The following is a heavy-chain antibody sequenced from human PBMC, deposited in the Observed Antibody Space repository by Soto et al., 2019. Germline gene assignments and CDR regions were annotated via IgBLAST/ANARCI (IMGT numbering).Heavy chain of an antibody. Sequence: SETRSLTCTVSGVSSSRSSYYGGWIRQPPGKGLEWIGSIYYSGSSYYNPSLKSRVTISVDTSKNQFSLKLSSVTAADTAVYYCASPAYYYFWSGYRLGDAFDIWGQGTMVTVSS. CDR2: IYYSGSS. CDR1: GVSSSRSSYY. D-gene: IGHD3-3*01. V-gene: IGHV4-39*01. J-gene: IGHJ3*02. CDR3: ASPAYYYFWSGYRLGDAFDI.